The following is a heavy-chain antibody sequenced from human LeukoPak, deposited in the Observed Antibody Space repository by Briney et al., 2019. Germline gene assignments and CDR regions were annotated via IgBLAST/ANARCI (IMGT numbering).Heavy chain of an antibody. CDR2: IIPIFGTA. V-gene: IGHV1-69*06. CDR1: GNTLSNYG. Sequence: SVKVSCKASGNTLSNYGISWVRQAPGQGLEWIGGIIPIFGTANYAQKFQGRVTITADKSTSTAYMELSSLRSEDTAVYYCARESTIVGATTNWGQGTLVTVSS. CDR3: ARESTIVGATTN. D-gene: IGHD1-26*01. J-gene: IGHJ4*02.